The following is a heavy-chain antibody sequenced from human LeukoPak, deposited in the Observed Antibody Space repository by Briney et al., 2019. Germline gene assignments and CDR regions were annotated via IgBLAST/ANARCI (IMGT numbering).Heavy chain of an antibody. CDR1: GGSIGSYY. CDR3: AKLLYDAFDI. D-gene: IGHD2-2*02. J-gene: IGHJ3*02. Sequence: SETLSLTXTVSGGSIGSYYWSWIRQPPGKGLEWIGYIYYSGSTNYNPSLKSRVTISVDTSKNQFSLKLSSVTAADTAVYYCAKLLYDAFDIWGQGTMVTVSS. V-gene: IGHV4-59*01. CDR2: IYYSGST.